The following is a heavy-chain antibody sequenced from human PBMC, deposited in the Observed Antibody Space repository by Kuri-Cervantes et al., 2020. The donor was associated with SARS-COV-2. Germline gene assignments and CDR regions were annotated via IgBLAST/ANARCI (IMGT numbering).Heavy chain of an antibody. J-gene: IGHJ4*02. D-gene: IGHD6-19*01. CDR1: GGSFSGYY. V-gene: IGHV4-34*01. CDR3: ARGPPWTSGWVHYYFDY. Sequence: SETLSLTCAVYGGSFSGYYWSWIRQPPGKGLEWIGEINHSGSTNYNPSLKSRVTISVDTSKNQFSLKLSSVTAADTAVYYCARGPPWTSGWVHYYFDYWGQGTLVTVSS. CDR2: INHSGST.